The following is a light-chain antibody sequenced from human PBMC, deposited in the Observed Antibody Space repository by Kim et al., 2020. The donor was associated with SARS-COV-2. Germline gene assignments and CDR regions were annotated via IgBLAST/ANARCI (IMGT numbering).Light chain of an antibody. CDR3: ATWDDIQNCCL. V-gene: IGLV1-44*01. J-gene: IGLJ7*01. CDR1: SSNIAMKT. CDR2: STN. Sequence: TVTISCPKSSSNIAMKTLHNYHQIPITAHKLIIHSTNHRPSGVPYRFSGSKSGTSASLTITGLQSANEADYYCATWDDIQNCCLFGRGTHLTVL.